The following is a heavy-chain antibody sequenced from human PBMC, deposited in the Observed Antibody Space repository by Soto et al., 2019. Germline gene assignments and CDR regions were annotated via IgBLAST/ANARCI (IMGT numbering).Heavy chain of an antibody. J-gene: IGHJ5*02. CDR2: ISADDGET. V-gene: IGHV1-18*01. CDR1: GYTFITYG. Sequence: QAHLVQSGAEVKKPGASVKVSCKASGYTFITYGISWVRQAPGQGLEWMGWISADDGETNYAQKFQDRVTMTTDTSTTPAFLELRSLESDDTAVYYCASDPRLPRYGSRGGGLDPWGQGTLVTVSS. D-gene: IGHD2-2*01. CDR3: ASDPRLPRYGSRGGGLDP.